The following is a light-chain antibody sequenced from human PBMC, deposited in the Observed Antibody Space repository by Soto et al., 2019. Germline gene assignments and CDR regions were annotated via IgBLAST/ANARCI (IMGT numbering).Light chain of an antibody. CDR2: GAS. V-gene: IGKV3-15*01. Sequence: EIVMTQSPATLAVSPGEGATLSCRASQSVSSNLAWYQQKPGQAPRLLINGASTRATGIPDRFSGRGSGTEFTLTISSLQSEDFAVYYCHQYNNWPRTFGQGTKVDIK. J-gene: IGKJ1*01. CDR3: HQYNNWPRT. CDR1: QSVSSN.